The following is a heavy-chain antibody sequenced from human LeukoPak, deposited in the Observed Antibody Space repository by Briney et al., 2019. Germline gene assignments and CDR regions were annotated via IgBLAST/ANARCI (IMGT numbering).Heavy chain of an antibody. D-gene: IGHD2-8*01. Sequence: GRSLRLSCAASGFTFSSYAMHWVRQAPGKGLEWVAVISYDGSNKYYADSVKGRFTISRDNSKNTLYLQMNSLRAEDTAVYYCARDSVVLMVYARVWGLFVDYWGQGTLVTVSS. CDR3: ARDSVVLMVYARVWGLFVDY. CDR1: GFTFSSYA. V-gene: IGHV3-30-3*01. CDR2: ISYDGSNK. J-gene: IGHJ4*02.